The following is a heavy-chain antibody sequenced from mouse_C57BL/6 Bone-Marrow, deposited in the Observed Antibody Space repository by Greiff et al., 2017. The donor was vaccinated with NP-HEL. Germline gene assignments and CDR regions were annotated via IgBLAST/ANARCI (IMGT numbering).Heavy chain of an antibody. CDR2: ISGGGGNT. V-gene: IGHV5-9*01. J-gene: IGHJ2*01. Sequence: EVQGVESGGGLVKPGGSLKLSCAASGFTFSSYTMSWVRQTPEKRLEWVATISGGGGNTYYPDSVKGRFTISRDNAKNTLYLQMSSLRSEDTALYYCARPYGIWGQGTTLTVSS. CDR1: GFTFSSYT. D-gene: IGHD2-1*01. CDR3: ARPYGI.